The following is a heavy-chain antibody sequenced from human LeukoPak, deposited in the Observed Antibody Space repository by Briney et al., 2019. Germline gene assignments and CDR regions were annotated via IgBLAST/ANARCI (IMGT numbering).Heavy chain of an antibody. Sequence: SETLSLTCTVSGDSISSNSYYWGWIRQPPGKGLEWIGSMYYSGSTYYNSSLKSRVTISVDTSKNQFSLKLSSVTAADTTVYYCARSSEGRYHYDSSGFSYYYYYMDVWGKGTTVTISS. CDR3: ARSSEGRYHYDSSGFSYYYYYMDV. J-gene: IGHJ6*03. CDR2: MYYSGST. CDR1: GDSISSNSYY. V-gene: IGHV4-39*07. D-gene: IGHD3-22*01.